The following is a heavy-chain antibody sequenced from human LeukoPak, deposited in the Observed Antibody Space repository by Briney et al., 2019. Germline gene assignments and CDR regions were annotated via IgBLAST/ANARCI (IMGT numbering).Heavy chain of an antibody. J-gene: IGHJ4*02. CDR3: ARGGWTIAAAVDY. D-gene: IGHD6-13*01. Sequence: GGSLRLSCAASGFTFSDYYMRWTRQAPGKGLEWVSYISSSGSTIYYADSVKGRFTISRDNAKNSLYLQMNSLRAEDTAVYYCARGGWTIAAAVDYWGQGTLVTVSS. CDR2: ISSSGSTI. V-gene: IGHV3-11*01. CDR1: GFTFSDYY.